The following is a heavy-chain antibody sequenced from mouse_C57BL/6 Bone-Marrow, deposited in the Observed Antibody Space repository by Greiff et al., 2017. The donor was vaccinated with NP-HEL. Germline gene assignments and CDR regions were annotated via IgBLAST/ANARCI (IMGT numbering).Heavy chain of an antibody. Sequence: QVQLQQSGPELVKPGASVKISCKASGYAFSSSWMNWVKQRPGKGLEWIGRIYPEDGDTNYNGKFKGKATLTADKSSSTAYMQLSSLTSEDSAVYFCARPFKANYLFAYWGQGTLVTVSA. V-gene: IGHV1-82*01. J-gene: IGHJ3*01. CDR2: IYPEDGDT. D-gene: IGHD2-1*01. CDR1: GYAFSSSW. CDR3: ARPFKANYLFAY.